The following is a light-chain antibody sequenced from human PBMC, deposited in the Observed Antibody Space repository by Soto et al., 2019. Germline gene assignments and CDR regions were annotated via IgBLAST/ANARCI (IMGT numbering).Light chain of an antibody. Sequence: EIVMTQSPATLSVSPGERATLSCRASQSVSSNLAWYQQKPGQAPRLLIYGASTRATGIPARCSGSGSGTEFTLTISSLQSEDFEVYYCRQYNNWPQTFGQGTKVEIK. CDR2: GAS. V-gene: IGKV3-15*01. CDR3: RQYNNWPQT. CDR1: QSVSSN. J-gene: IGKJ1*01.